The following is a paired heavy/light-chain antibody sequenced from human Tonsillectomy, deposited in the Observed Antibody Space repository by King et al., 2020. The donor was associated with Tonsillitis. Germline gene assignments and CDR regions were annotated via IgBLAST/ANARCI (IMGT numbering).Heavy chain of an antibody. D-gene: IGHD2-8*02. V-gene: IGHV1-3*01. J-gene: IGHJ1*01. Sequence: QVQLVQSGAEVKKPGASVKVSCKASGYTFSTYAIHWVRQAPGQGLEWMGWINAGNGNTRYSQKFQDRVTITRDTSASTAYMDLSSLRSDDTAVYFCSRGGLAGGFHEAFQHWGQGTLVTVSS. CDR1: GYTFSTYA. CDR3: SRGGLAGGFHEAFQH. CDR2: INAGNGNT.
Light chain of an antibody. CDR3: QQYYTTPLT. CDR1: RTVLYSSNNRNY. Sequence: DIVMTQSPDSLAVSLGERATINCKSSRTVLYSSNNRNYLAWYQQKPGQPPKLLIYWASTRESGVPDRFSGSGSETDFTLTLSSLQAEDVAVYYCQQYYTTPLTFGGGTKVEIK. V-gene: IGKV4-1*01. J-gene: IGKJ4*01. CDR2: WAS.